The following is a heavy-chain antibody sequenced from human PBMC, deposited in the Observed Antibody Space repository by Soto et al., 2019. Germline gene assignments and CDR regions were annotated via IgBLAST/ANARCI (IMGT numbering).Heavy chain of an antibody. V-gene: IGHV3-23*01. CDR1: GLNINGYA. CDR3: AKYRGSSYNYNPFDI. J-gene: IGHJ3*02. Sequence: GGSLRLSCEGTGLNINGYAMAWVRHAPEKGLEWVSSISGSGGSTYYAESVKGRFTISRDNSKNTLDLQLNSLRAEDTAVYYCAKYRGSSYNYNPFDIWGQGTMVTVSS. CDR2: ISGSGGST. D-gene: IGHD5-12*01.